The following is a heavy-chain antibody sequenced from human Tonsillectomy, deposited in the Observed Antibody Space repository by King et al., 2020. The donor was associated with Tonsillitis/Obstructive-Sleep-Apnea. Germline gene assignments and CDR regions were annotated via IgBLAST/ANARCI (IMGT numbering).Heavy chain of an antibody. CDR1: GFIFGDYA. CDR3: STGSHDYGDHVAYMDV. Sequence: VQLVESGGGLVQPGRSLRLSCTASGFIFGDYAMSWVRQAPGKGLEWVGFIRSKTYGGTAESAASVKGRFTISRDDSKSIAYLQMNSLKTEDTDVYYCSTGSHDYGDHVAYMDVGGKGTTVTVSS. V-gene: IGHV3-49*04. D-gene: IGHD4-17*01. CDR2: IRSKTYGGTA. J-gene: IGHJ6*03.